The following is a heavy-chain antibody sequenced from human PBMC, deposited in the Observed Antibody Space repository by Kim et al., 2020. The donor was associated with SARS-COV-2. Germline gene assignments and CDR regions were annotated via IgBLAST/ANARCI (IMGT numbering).Heavy chain of an antibody. CDR1: GFTFSGHW. D-gene: IGHD3-16*01. CDR3: ARGGGGMDV. V-gene: IGHV3-74*01. CDR2: INNDGSST. J-gene: IGHJ6*02. Sequence: GGSLRLSCAASGFTFSGHWMFWVRQGPGKGLVCVSRINNDGSSTNYADSVKGRFTVSRDNAKNTLYLQMNSLRVEDTAVYYCARGGGGMDVWGQGTTATV.